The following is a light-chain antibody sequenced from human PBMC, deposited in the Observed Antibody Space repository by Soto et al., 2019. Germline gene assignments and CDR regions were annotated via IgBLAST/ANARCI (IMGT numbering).Light chain of an antibody. CDR2: GAS. V-gene: IGKV1-5*01. J-gene: IGKJ2*01. CDR1: QAIGVS. Sequence: IQMTQSPSTLSASVGDRVTLTCRASQAIGVSLVWFQQKPGHAPNLLIYGASTLETGVPSRFTGSGSGTEFTLTISDLQPDDFATYFCLQYYDFPYTFGQGTKLEI. CDR3: LQYYDFPYT.